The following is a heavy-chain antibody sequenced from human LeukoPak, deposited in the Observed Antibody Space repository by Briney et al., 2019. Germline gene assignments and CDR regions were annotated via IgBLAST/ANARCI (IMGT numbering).Heavy chain of an antibody. V-gene: IGHV3-7*03. Sequence: GGSLRLSCAASGFTFSSYWMSWVRQAPGKGLEWVANIKQDGSEKYYVDSVKGRFTISRDNAKNSLYLQMNSLRAEDTAVYYCAREGVGYYDSGGYRALDYWGQGTLVTVSS. CDR3: AREGVGYYDSGGYRALDY. J-gene: IGHJ4*02. D-gene: IGHD3-22*01. CDR2: IKQDGSEK. CDR1: GFTFSSYW.